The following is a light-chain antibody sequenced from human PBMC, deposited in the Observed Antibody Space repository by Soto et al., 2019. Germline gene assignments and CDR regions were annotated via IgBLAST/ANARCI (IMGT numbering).Light chain of an antibody. J-gene: IGKJ1*01. CDR2: DAS. CDR1: QGISSA. CDR3: QQFNSYPVT. V-gene: IGKV1-13*02. Sequence: AIQLTQSPSSLSASVGDRVTITCRASQGISSALAWYQQKPGKAPKLLIYDASSLESGVPSRFSGSGSGTDFTLTISSLLPVDFATYYCQQFNSYPVTFGHGTKVDIK.